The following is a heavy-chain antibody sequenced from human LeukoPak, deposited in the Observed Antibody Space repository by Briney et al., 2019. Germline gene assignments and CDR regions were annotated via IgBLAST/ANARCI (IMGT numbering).Heavy chain of an antibody. V-gene: IGHV4-34*01. CDR2: INHSGST. Sequence: SETLSLTCAVYGGSFSGYYWSWIRQPPGKGLEWIGEINHSGSTNHNPSLKSRVTVSVDTSKNQFSLKLSSVTAADTAVYYCARVPFPSSPTEDDYWGQGTLVTVSS. CDR1: GGSFSGYY. J-gene: IGHJ4*02. D-gene: IGHD6-13*01. CDR3: ARVPFPSSPTEDDY.